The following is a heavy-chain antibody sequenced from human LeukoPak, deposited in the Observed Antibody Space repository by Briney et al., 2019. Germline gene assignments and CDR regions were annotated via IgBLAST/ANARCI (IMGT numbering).Heavy chain of an antibody. CDR3: VKGVSGAYSKYFQY. J-gene: IGHJ1*01. Sequence: RGSLRLSCAASGFTFNGYSMSWVRQAPGKGLEWVSAISGSGGSTYYADSVRGQFSISRDNSKDTLYLQMSSLRAEDTAVYYCVKGVSGAYSKYFQYWGQGTLVTVSS. CDR2: ISGSGGST. V-gene: IGHV3-23*01. D-gene: IGHD2-15*01. CDR1: GFTFNGYS.